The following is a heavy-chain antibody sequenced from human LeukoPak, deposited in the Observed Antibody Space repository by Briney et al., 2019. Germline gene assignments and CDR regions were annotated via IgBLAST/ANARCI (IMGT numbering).Heavy chain of an antibody. CDR3: ATSRDLGGYCSSTSCYLPDY. D-gene: IGHD2-2*01. J-gene: IGHJ4*02. Sequence: ASVKVSCKASGGTFSSYAISRVRQAPGQGLEWMGGIIPIFGTANYAQKFQGRVTITTDESTSTAYMELSSLRSEDTAVYYYATSRDLGGYCSSTSCYLPDYWGQGTLVTVSS. CDR1: GGTFSSYA. V-gene: IGHV1-69*05. CDR2: IIPIFGTA.